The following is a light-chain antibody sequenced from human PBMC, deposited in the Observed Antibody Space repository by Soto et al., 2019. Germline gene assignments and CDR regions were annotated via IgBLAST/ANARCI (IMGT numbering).Light chain of an antibody. Sequence: QSVLTQPPSASGTPGQRVTISCSGSSSNIGSNFVYWYQQRPGTAPRLLIYNNDQRPSGVPDRFSGSKSGTSASLAISVLRSEDEADYYCAAWDDSLSVRDVFGTGTKLTVL. V-gene: IGLV1-47*02. CDR2: NND. CDR1: SSNIGSNF. CDR3: AAWDDSLSVRDV. J-gene: IGLJ1*01.